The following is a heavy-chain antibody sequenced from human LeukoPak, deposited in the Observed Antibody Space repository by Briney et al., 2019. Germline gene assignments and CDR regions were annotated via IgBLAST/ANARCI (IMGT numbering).Heavy chain of an antibody. CDR3: ARGRPPKWFDP. CDR2: IYYSGST. Sequence: SETLSLTCTVSGGSISSGGYYWSWIRQHPGKGLEWIGYIYYSGSTYYNPSLKSRVTISVDTSKNQFSLKLSSVTAVDTAVYYCARGRPPKWFDPWGQGTLVTVSS. CDR1: GGSISSGGYY. V-gene: IGHV4-31*03. J-gene: IGHJ5*02.